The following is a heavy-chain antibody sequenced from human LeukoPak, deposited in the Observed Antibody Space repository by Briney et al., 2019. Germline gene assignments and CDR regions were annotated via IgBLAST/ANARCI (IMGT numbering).Heavy chain of an antibody. CDR1: GGSISSYF. V-gene: IGHV4-59*08. Sequence: SETLSLTCTISGGSISSYFWSWIRQPPGKGLEWIGYIYYTGSTNYNPSLKSRLTISVDTSKNQFSLKLNFVTAADTAMYYCARMFRSSWYINWFDPWGQGTLVTVSS. D-gene: IGHD6-13*01. J-gene: IGHJ5*02. CDR2: IYYTGST. CDR3: ARMFRSSWYINWFDP.